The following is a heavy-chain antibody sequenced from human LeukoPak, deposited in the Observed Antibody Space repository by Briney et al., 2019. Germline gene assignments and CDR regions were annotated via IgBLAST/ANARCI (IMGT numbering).Heavy chain of an antibody. Sequence: PSATLSLTCTVSGGSISSSSYYWGWIRQPPGKGLEWIGSIYYSGSTYYNPSLKSRVTISVDTSKNQFSLKLSFVTAADTAVYYCARQAPGYYDSSGVDYWGQGTLVTVSS. V-gene: IGHV4-39*01. J-gene: IGHJ4*02. D-gene: IGHD3-22*01. CDR1: GGSISSSSYY. CDR3: ARQAPGYYDSSGVDY. CDR2: IYYSGST.